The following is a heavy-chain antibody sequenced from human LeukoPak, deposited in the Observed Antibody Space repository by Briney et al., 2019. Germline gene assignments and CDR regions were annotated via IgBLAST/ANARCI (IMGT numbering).Heavy chain of an antibody. V-gene: IGHV3-48*04. CDR1: GFTVSSNY. J-gene: IGHJ4*02. CDR3: ARSRALGYCSSTSCSHFDY. D-gene: IGHD2-2*01. Sequence: PGGSLRLSCAASGFTVSSNYMSWVRQAPGKGLEWVSYISSSSSTIYYADSVKGRFTISRDNAKNSLYLQMNSLRAEDTAVYYCARSRALGYCSSTSCSHFDYWGQGTLVTVSS. CDR2: ISSSSSTI.